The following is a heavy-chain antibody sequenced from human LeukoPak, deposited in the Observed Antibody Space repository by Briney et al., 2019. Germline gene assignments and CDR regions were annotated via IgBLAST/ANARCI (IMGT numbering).Heavy chain of an antibody. D-gene: IGHD1-1*01. V-gene: IGHV4-39*01. CDR3: ARALERPEKFDY. CDR2: GYYTGSA. J-gene: IGHJ4*02. Sequence: SETLSLTCSVSGGSISNRSSYWGWIRQPPGKGLEWIGSGYYTGSAYYNPSLKSRVTISVDTSKNQFSLRLNSVPAADTAVYYCARALERPEKFDYWGQGTLVTVSS. CDR1: GGSISNRSSY.